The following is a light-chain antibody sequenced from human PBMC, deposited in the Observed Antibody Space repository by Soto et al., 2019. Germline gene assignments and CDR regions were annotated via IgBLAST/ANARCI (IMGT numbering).Light chain of an antibody. CDR2: YIS. V-gene: IGKV3-11*01. CDR3: QHRMNWPLT. CDR1: QSAGNF. J-gene: IGKJ5*01. Sequence: EIVMTQSPATLSVSPGETASLSCRASQSAGNFLAWYQQKPGQAPRLLIYYISTRATGIPARSSGSGSGTDFTLTISSLEPEDFAVYYCQHRMNWPLTFGQGTRLEIK.